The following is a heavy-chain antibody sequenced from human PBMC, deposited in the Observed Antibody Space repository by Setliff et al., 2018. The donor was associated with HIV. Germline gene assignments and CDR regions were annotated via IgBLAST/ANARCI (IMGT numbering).Heavy chain of an antibody. D-gene: IGHD6-13*01. V-gene: IGHV1-3*01. CDR3: ARPDSRWYARGRDPLYGMDV. Sequence: ASVMVSCKASGYTFTNYAIQWVRQAPGQGPEWMGWINAGNGSTKYSQKFQGRVTITRDTFASTAYMELSSLRSEDTAVYYCARPDSRWYARGRDPLYGMDVWGQGTTVTVSS. CDR2: INAGNGST. CDR1: GYTFTNYA. J-gene: IGHJ6*02.